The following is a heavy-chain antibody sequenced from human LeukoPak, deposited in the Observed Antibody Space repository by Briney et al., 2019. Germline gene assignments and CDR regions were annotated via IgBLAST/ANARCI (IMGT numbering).Heavy chain of an antibody. CDR2: IYHSGST. V-gene: IGHV4-39*07. D-gene: IGHD3-3*01. Sequence: SETLSLTCTVSGGSISSSSYYWGWIRQPPGKGLEWIGSIYHSGSTYYNPSLKSRVTISVDTSKNQFSLKLSSVTAADTAVYYCARASNKGVGKNWFDPWGQGTLVTVSS. J-gene: IGHJ5*02. CDR3: ARASNKGVGKNWFDP. CDR1: GGSISSSSYY.